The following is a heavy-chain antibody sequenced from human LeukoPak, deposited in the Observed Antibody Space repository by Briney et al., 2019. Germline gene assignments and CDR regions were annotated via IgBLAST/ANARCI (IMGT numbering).Heavy chain of an antibody. CDR1: GFTFSSYS. V-gene: IGHV3-21*01. Sequence: PGGSLRLSCAASGFTFSSYSMSWVRQAPGKGLEWVSSISSSSSYIYYADPVKGRFTISRDNAKNSLYLQMNSLRAEDTAVYYCARDVPNYDSTLVGFQHWGQGTLVTVSS. J-gene: IGHJ1*01. CDR3: ARDVPNYDSTLVGFQH. D-gene: IGHD3-22*01. CDR2: ISSSSSYI.